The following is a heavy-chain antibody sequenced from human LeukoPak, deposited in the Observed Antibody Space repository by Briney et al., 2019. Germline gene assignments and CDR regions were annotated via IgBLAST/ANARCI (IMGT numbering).Heavy chain of an antibody. D-gene: IGHD5-24*01. CDR2: IYYSGST. Sequence: PSETLSLTCTVSGGSISSGDYYWSWIRQPPGKGLEWIGYIYYSGSTYYNPSLKSRVTISVDTSKNQFSLKLSSVTAADTAVYYCARRRDGYKYYHYYYMDVWGKGTTVTVSS. CDR3: ARRRDGYKYYHYYYMDV. J-gene: IGHJ6*03. V-gene: IGHV4-30-4*08. CDR1: GGSISSGDYY.